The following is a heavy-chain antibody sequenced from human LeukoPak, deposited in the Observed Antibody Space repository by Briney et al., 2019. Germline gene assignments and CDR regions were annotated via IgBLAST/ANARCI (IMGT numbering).Heavy chain of an antibody. V-gene: IGHV3-30*18. CDR2: ISYDGSNK. D-gene: IGHD3-10*01. CDR1: GFTFSSYG. Sequence: GRSLRLSCAASGFTFSSYGMHWVRQAPGKGLEWVAVISYDGSNKYYADSVKGRFTISRDNSKNTLYLQMNSLRAEDTAVYYRAKDRGSGSYYGSDYWGQGTLVTVSS. CDR3: AKDRGSGSYYGSDY. J-gene: IGHJ4*02.